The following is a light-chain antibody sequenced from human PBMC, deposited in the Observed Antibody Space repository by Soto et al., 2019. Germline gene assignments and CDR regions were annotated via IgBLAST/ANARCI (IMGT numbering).Light chain of an antibody. CDR2: GAS. J-gene: IGKJ1*01. Sequence: IVLTHSPGTLSLSPGERATLYCRASQSVYNNYLAWYQLKPGQAPRLVIYGASSRATGIPDRFSASGSGTDFTLTISRLEPEDFAVYYCQQYASSPLTFGQGTKVDIK. V-gene: IGKV3-20*01. CDR1: QSVYNNY. CDR3: QQYASSPLT.